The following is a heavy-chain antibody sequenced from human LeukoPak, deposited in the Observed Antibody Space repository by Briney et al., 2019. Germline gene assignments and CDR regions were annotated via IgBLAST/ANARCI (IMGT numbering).Heavy chain of an antibody. CDR2: INPNSGGT. D-gene: IGHD1-1*01. V-gene: IGHV1-2*02. Sequence: ASVKVSCKASGYTFTSYDINWVRQATGQGLEWMGWINPNSGGTNYAQKFQGRVTMTRDTSISTAYMELSRLRSDDTAVYYCARDQGTHGDWGQGTLVTVSS. J-gene: IGHJ4*02. CDR3: ARDQGTHGD. CDR1: GYTFTSYD.